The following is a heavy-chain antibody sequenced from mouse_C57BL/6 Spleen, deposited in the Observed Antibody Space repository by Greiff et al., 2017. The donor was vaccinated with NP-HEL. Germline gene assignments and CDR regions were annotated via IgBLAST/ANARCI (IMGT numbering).Heavy chain of an antibody. D-gene: IGHD1-1*01. J-gene: IGHJ1*03. CDR1: GYTFTSYW. CDR2: IHPNSGST. CDR3: ASGSSYEDWYFDV. Sequence: QVQLQQPGAELVKPGASVKLSCKASGYTFTSYWMHWVKQRPGQGLEWIGMIHPNSGSTNYNEKFKSKATLTVDKSSSTAYMQLSSLTSEDSAVYYCASGSSYEDWYFDVWGTGTTVTVSS. V-gene: IGHV1-64*01.